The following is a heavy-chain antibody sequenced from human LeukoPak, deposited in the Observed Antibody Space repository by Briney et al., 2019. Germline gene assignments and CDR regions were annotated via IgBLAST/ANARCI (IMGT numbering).Heavy chain of an antibody. CDR1: GYTFTGYY. CDR2: INPNSGGT. V-gene: IGHV1-2*02. D-gene: IGHD3-22*01. Sequence: ASVKVSCKASGYTFTGYYMHCVRQAPGQGLEWMGWINPNSGGTNYAQKFQGRVTMTRDTSISTAYMELSRLRSDDTAVYYCARSGGGNYYDSSGYSAGYWGQGTLVTVPS. J-gene: IGHJ4*02. CDR3: ARSGGGNYYDSSGYSAGY.